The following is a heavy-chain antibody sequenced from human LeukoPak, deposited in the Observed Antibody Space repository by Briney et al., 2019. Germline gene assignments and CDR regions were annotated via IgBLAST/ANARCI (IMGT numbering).Heavy chain of an antibody. V-gene: IGHV1-69*05. D-gene: IGHD2-2*01. CDR3: ARYDCSSTSCYDYYYYYMDV. Sequence: SVKVSCKASGGTFSSYAISWVRQAPGQGLEWMGGIIPIFGTANYAQKFQGRVTITTDESTSTAYMELSSLRSEDTAVYYCARYDCSSTSCYDYYYYYMDVWGKGTTVTVSS. J-gene: IGHJ6*03. CDR1: GGTFSSYA. CDR2: IIPIFGTA.